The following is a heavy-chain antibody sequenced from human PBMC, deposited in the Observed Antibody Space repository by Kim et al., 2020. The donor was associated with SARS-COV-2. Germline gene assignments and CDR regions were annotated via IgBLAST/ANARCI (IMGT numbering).Heavy chain of an antibody. D-gene: IGHD4-17*01. CDR3: ARQHRGSGDTGY. Sequence: YYNPSLKSRVTISVDTSKNQFSLKLSSVTAADTAVYYCARQHRGSGDTGYWGQGTLVTVSS. J-gene: IGHJ4*02. V-gene: IGHV4-39*01.